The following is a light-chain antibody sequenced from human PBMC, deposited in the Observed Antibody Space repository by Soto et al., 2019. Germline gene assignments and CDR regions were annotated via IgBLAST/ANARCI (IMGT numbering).Light chain of an antibody. CDR3: LQHNTSPLT. J-gene: IGKJ4*01. Sequence: DIQITQSPSAVSASVGDRVTITCRASQGINNYLAWFQQKPGKAPKRLIYAASTLQTGVPSRFSGSGSGTEFTLTISSLQPEDFATYYCLQHNTSPLTFGGGTKVEIK. CDR2: AAS. CDR1: QGINNY. V-gene: IGKV1-17*03.